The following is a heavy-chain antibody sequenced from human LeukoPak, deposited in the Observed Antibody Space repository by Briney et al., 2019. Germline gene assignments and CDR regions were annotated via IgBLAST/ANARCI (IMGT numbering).Heavy chain of an antibody. D-gene: IGHD6-19*01. CDR3: ARDNGGWYVDY. J-gene: IGHJ4*02. Sequence: ASVNVSRKASGYTFTIYGISWVRQAPGQGLEWMGIINPSGGSTSYAQKFQGRVTMTRDTSTSTVYMELSSLRSEDTAVYYCARDNGGWYVDYWGQGTLVTVSS. CDR1: GYTFTIYG. V-gene: IGHV1-46*01. CDR2: INPSGGST.